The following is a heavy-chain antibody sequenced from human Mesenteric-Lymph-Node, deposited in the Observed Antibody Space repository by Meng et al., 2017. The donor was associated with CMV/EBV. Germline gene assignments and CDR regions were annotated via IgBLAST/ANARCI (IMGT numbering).Heavy chain of an antibody. D-gene: IGHD3-10*01. CDR2: INPNSGGT. J-gene: IGHJ4*02. V-gene: IGHV1-2*02. Sequence: ASVKVSCKASGYTFIGYYIHWVRQAPGQGLEWMGWINPNSGGTIHAQKFQGRVTMTRDTSISTAYMELSRLRSDDTAVYYCARDHGTRAGYYFYWGQGTLVTVSS. CDR1: GYTFIGYY. CDR3: ARDHGTRAGYYFY.